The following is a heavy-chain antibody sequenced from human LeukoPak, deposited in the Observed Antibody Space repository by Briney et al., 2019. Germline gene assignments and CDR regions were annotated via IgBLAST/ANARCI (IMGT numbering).Heavy chain of an antibody. J-gene: IGHJ4*02. D-gene: IGHD3-3*01. V-gene: IGHV3-23*01. Sequence: PGGSLRLSCAASGFAFSSYAMSWVRQAPGKGLEWVSAISGSGGSTYYADSVKGRFTISRDNSKNTLYLQMNSLRAEDTAVYYCAKALLEWLLWRGVYFDYWGQGTLVTVSS. CDR1: GFAFSSYA. CDR3: AKALLEWLLWRGVYFDY. CDR2: ISGSGGST.